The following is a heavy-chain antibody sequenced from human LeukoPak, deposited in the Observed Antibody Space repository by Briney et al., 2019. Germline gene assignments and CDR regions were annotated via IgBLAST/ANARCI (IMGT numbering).Heavy chain of an antibody. V-gene: IGHV3-53*05. D-gene: IGHD6-19*01. CDR2: IYSGGST. J-gene: IGHJ4*02. Sequence: GGSLRLSCAASGFTVSSNYMSWVRQAPGKGLEWVSIIYSGGSTYYAGSVKGRFTISRDNSKNTLYLQMSSLRAEDTAVYYCVKTGHYSSGWYDYWGQGTLVTVSS. CDR3: VKTGHYSSGWYDY. CDR1: GFTVSSNY.